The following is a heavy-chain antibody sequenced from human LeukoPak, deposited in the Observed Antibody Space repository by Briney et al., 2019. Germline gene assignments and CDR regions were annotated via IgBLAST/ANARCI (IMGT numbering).Heavy chain of an antibody. CDR3: ARALSTTVTTWFDP. V-gene: IGHV4-59*01. CDR2: IYYSGST. D-gene: IGHD4-17*01. J-gene: IGHJ5*02. CDR1: GGSISSYY. Sequence: KASETLSLTCTVSGGSISSYYWSWIRQPPGKGLEWIGYIYYSGSTNYNPSLKSRVTISVDTSKNQFSLKLSSVTAADTAVYYCARALSTTVTTWFDPWGQGTLVTVSS.